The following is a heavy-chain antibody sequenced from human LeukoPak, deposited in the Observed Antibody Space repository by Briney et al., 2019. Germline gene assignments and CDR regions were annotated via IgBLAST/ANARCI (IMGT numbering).Heavy chain of an antibody. CDR2: IGSTTSVV. CDR3: ARDRDWSFDF. V-gene: IGHV3-48*04. Sequence: GGSLRLSCAASGFTFTDYSLNWVRQAPGKGLEWISYIGSTTSVVSYADSVKGRSTISRDNAKNSLYLQMNSLRAEDTAVYYCARDRDWSFDFWGQGTLVTVSS. D-gene: IGHD3/OR15-3a*01. CDR1: GFTFTDYS. J-gene: IGHJ4*02.